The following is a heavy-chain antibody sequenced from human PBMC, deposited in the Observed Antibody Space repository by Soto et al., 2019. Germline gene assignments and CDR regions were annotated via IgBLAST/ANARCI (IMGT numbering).Heavy chain of an antibody. Sequence: ASVKVSCKASGYTFTSYAMHWVRQAPGQRLEWMGWINAGNGNTKYSQKFQGRVTITRDTSASTAYMELSSLRSEDTAVYYCARDPPSSYSSSWYGMGVWGQGTTVTVSS. V-gene: IGHV1-3*01. CDR2: INAGNGNT. CDR3: ARDPPSSYSSSWYGMGV. D-gene: IGHD6-13*01. J-gene: IGHJ6*02. CDR1: GYTFTSYA.